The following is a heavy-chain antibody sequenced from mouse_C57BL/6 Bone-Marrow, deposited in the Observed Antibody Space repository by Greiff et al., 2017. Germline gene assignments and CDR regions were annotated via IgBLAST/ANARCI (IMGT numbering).Heavy chain of an antibody. V-gene: IGHV2-9-1*01. CDR1: GFSLTSYA. J-gene: IGHJ1*03. CDR2: IWTGGGT. D-gene: IGHD1-1*01. CDR3: ARNYGHYYGSSYWYFDV. Sequence: QVTLKESGPGLVAPSQSLSITCTVSGFSLTSYAISWVRQPPGKGLEWLGVIWTGGGTNYNSALKSRLSISKDNSKSQVFLKMNSLQTDDTARYYCARNYGHYYGSSYWYFDVWGTGTTVTVSS.